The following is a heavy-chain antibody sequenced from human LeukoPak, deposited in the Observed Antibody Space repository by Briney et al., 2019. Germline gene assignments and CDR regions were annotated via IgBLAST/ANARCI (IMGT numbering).Heavy chain of an antibody. CDR2: IYYSGST. Sequence: PSETLSLTCTVSGGSISSSSYYWGWIRQPPGKGLERIGSIYYSGSTYYNPSLKSRVTISVDTSKNQFSLKLSSVTAADTAVYYCAREGYCSSTTCPGWFDPWGQGTLVTVSS. D-gene: IGHD2-2*01. CDR3: AREGYCSSTTCPGWFDP. J-gene: IGHJ5*02. CDR1: GGSISSSSYY. V-gene: IGHV4-39*07.